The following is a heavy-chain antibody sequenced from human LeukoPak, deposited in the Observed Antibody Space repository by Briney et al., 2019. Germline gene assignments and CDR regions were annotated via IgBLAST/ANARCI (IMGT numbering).Heavy chain of an antibody. CDR2: IIPIFGTA. CDR3: ARDIVLMVYAKRGDAFDI. V-gene: IGHV1-69*05. CDR1: GGTFSSYA. J-gene: IGHJ3*02. D-gene: IGHD2-8*01. Sequence: SVKVSCXASGGTFSSYAISWVRQAPGQGLEWMGRIIPIFGTASYAQKFQGRVTITTDESTSTAYMELSSLRSEDTAVYYCARDIVLMVYAKRGDAFDIWGQGTMVTVSS.